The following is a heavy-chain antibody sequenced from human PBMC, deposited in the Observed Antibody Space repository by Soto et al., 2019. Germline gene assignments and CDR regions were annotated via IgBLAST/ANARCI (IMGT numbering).Heavy chain of an antibody. Sequence: QVQLQESGPGLVKPSGTLSLTCAVSGGSISSSNWWSWVRQPPGKGLEWIGEIYHSGSTNDNPSLKSRVTISVDKSKNQFSLKLRSVTAADTAVYYCARQGNHIVATVNLDYWGKGTLVTVSS. CDR2: IYHSGST. CDR1: GGSISSSNW. D-gene: IGHD5-12*01. V-gene: IGHV4-4*02. CDR3: ARQGNHIVATVNLDY. J-gene: IGHJ4*02.